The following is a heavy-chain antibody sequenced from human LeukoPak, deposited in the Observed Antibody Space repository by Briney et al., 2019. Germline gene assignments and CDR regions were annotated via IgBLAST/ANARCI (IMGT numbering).Heavy chain of an antibody. Sequence: SQTLSLTCAISGDSVSSSSATWNWIRQSPSRGLEWLGSTYYRSKWHSKYAISVRSRITINADTSKNQFSLQLESVTPEDTAVYYCARDEYIAGSTEVAFDIWGQGTMATVSS. D-gene: IGHD1-26*01. CDR2: TYYRSKWHS. CDR1: GDSVSSSSAT. V-gene: IGHV6-1*01. CDR3: ARDEYIAGSTEVAFDI. J-gene: IGHJ3*02.